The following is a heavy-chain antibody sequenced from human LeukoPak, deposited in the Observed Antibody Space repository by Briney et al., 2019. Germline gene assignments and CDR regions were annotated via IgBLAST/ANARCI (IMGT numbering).Heavy chain of an antibody. D-gene: IGHD3-22*01. CDR2: INPSGGST. V-gene: IGHV1-46*01. CDR1: GYTFTSYY. CDR3: ARDARSYYYDSSGYFFY. J-gene: IGHJ4*02. Sequence: ASVKVSCKASGYTFTSYYMHWVRQAPGQGLEWMGIINPSGGSTSYAQKFQGRVTMTRDTSTSTVYMELSSLRPEDTAVYYCARDARSYYYDSSGYFFYWGQGTLVTVSS.